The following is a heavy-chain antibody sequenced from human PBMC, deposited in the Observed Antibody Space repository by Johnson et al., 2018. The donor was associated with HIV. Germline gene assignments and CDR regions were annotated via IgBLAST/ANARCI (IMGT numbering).Heavy chain of an antibody. D-gene: IGHD2-8*01. CDR1: GFTFSTYD. Sequence: VQLVESGGGLVQPGGSLRLSCAASGFTFSTYDMHWVRQTTGKSLEWVSAMGTAGDTYYPGSVTGRFTISRENAKNYLYLQMNSLRAGDRAGYYCARANRYYDAFDILGQGTMVTVSS. CDR3: ARANRYYDAFDI. CDR2: MGTAGDT. J-gene: IGHJ3*02. V-gene: IGHV3-13*01.